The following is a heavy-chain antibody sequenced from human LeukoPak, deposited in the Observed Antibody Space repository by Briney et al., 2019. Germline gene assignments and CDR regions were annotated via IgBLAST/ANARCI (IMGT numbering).Heavy chain of an antibody. J-gene: IGHJ3*02. D-gene: IGHD3-22*01. Sequence: GASVKVSCKASGYTFTSYGISWVRQAPGQGPEWMGWISGYNGRTNYAQKFQDRVTMTTDTSTSTAYMELRSLRSDDTAVYYCARDYPTMIPNAFDIWGQGTMVTVSS. V-gene: IGHV1-18*01. CDR3: ARDYPTMIPNAFDI. CDR1: GYTFTSYG. CDR2: ISGYNGRT.